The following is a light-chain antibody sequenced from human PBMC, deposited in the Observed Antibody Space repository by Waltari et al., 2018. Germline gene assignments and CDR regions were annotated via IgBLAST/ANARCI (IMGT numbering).Light chain of an antibody. V-gene: IGLV2-23*01. J-gene: IGLJ1*01. CDR2: EGS. CDR3: CSYAGSSTSLYV. CDR1: SRDVGRYNL. Sequence: QSALTQPASVSGSPGQSIPISCTGTSRDVGRYNLVSWYQQHPGKAPKLMIYEGSKRPSGVSNRFSGSKSGNTASLTISGLQAEDEADYYCCSYAGSSTSLYVFGTGTKVTVL.